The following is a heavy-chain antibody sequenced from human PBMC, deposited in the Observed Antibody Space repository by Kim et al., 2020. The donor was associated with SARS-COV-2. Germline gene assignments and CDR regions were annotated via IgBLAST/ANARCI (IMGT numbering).Heavy chain of an antibody. J-gene: IGHJ3*02. V-gene: IGHV1-8*01. D-gene: IGHD3-10*01. CDR3: ARGPLRRAFDI. Sequence: TGYAQKFQGRVTMTRNTSISTAYMELSSLRSEDTAVYYCARGPLRRAFDIWGQGTMVTVSS. CDR2: T.